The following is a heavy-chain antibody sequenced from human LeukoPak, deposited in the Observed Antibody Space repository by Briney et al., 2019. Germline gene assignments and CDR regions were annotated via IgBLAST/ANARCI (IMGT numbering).Heavy chain of an antibody. CDR2: VSPDGRTT. CDR1: GFTFSSYW. D-gene: IGHD1-1*01. Sequence: GGSLRLSCAASGFTFSSYWMHWVRQPPEKGLVWVSHVSPDGRTTTYADSVKGRFTIFRDNAKSTLYLQMNGLRAEDTAVYYCARDQLLGGQGTLVTVSS. V-gene: IGHV3-74*01. J-gene: IGHJ4*02. CDR3: ARDQLL.